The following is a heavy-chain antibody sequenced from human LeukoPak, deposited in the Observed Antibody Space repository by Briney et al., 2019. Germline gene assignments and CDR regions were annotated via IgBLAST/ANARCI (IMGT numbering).Heavy chain of an antibody. V-gene: IGHV1-2*04. CDR2: INPNSGGT. CDR3: ARGRNYYGSGSYYHFDY. Sequence: GASVKVSCKASGYTFTGYYMHWVRQAPGQGLEWMRWINPNSGGTNYAQKFQGWVTMTRDTSISTAYMELSRLRSDDTAVYYCARGRNYYGSGSYYHFDYWGQGTLVTVSS. CDR1: GYTFTGYY. D-gene: IGHD3-10*01. J-gene: IGHJ4*02.